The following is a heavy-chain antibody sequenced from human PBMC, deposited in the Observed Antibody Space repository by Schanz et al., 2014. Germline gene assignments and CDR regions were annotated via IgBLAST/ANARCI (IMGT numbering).Heavy chain of an antibody. CDR3: VRELSGGTFDY. CDR1: GYSFSAYY. J-gene: IGHJ4*02. CDR2: FT. D-gene: IGHD1-1*01. Sequence: QGQLVESGGEVKKPGASVKVSCKASGYSFSAYYIHWMRQAPGQGLEWLGRFTHISQKFQGRVTMTRDTSSTTAYMELNSLRSDDTAVYYCVRELSGGTFDYWGQGALVTVSS. V-gene: IGHV1-2*06.